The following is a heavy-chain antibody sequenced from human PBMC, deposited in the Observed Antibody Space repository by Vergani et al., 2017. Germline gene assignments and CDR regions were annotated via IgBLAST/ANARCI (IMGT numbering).Heavy chain of an antibody. J-gene: IGHJ4*02. Sequence: QVQLVESGGGVVQPGRSLRLSCAASGFTFSSYGMHWVRQAPGKGLEWVAVISYDGINKYYVDSVKGRFTISRDNAKNSLYLQMNILRAEDTAVYYCARDRRHDYSNEGFWGWGQGTLVTVSS. CDR2: ISYDGINK. D-gene: IGHD4-11*01. V-gene: IGHV3-30*03. CDR3: ARDRRHDYSNEGFWG. CDR1: GFTFSSYG.